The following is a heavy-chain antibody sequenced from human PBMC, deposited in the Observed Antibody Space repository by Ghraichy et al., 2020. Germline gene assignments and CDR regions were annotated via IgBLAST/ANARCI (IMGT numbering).Heavy chain of an antibody. Sequence: ASVKVSCKASGYTFTGYYMHWVRQAPGQGLEWMGWINPNSGGTNYAQKVQGWVTMTRDTSISTAYMELSRLRSDDTAVYYCARISKKGDSSGWYDYWGQGTLVTVSS. V-gene: IGHV1-2*04. CDR3: ARISKKGDSSGWYDY. J-gene: IGHJ4*02. CDR1: GYTFTGYY. D-gene: IGHD6-19*01. CDR2: INPNSGGT.